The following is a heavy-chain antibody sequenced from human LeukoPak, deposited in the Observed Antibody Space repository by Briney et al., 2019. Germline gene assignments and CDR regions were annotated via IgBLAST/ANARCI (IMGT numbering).Heavy chain of an antibody. Sequence: GGSLRLSRAASGFSFSDYYMSWIRQAPGKGLEGVSYTSSSGSTIYYADSVKGRFTISRDNAKTSLYLQMNSLRAEDTAVYYCARVDCISTSCSPSTYYFDSWGQGTLVTVSS. D-gene: IGHD2-2*01. J-gene: IGHJ4*02. CDR1: GFSFSDYY. V-gene: IGHV3-11*01. CDR3: ARVDCISTSCSPSTYYFDS. CDR2: TSSSGSTI.